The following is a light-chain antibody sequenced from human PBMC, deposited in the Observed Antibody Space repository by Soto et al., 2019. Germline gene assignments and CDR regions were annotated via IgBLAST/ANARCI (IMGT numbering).Light chain of an antibody. CDR3: QQSDSIPPT. V-gene: IGKV1-39*01. Sequence: DIQMTQSPSSLSASVGDRVTITCRASQSISSYLNWYRQKPGKAPELLIYAASSLQSGVPSRFSGSGSGTDFTLTISSLQPEDFATYYCQQSDSIPPTFGPGTKVDIK. CDR2: AAS. CDR1: QSISSY. J-gene: IGKJ3*01.